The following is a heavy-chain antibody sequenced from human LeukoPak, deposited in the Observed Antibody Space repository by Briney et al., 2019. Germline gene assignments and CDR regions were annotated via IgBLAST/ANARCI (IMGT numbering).Heavy chain of an antibody. D-gene: IGHD2-2*01. CDR3: ARDYCSSTSCYSFDY. CDR1: GFTFSSYS. CDR2: ISSSSRYI. V-gene: IGHV3-21*01. J-gene: IGHJ4*02. Sequence: GGSLRLSCAASGFTFSSYSMNWVRQAPGKGLEWVSSISSSSRYIYYADSVKGRFTISRDNAKNSLYLQMNSLRAEDTAVYYCARDYCSSTSCYSFDYWGQGTLVTVSS.